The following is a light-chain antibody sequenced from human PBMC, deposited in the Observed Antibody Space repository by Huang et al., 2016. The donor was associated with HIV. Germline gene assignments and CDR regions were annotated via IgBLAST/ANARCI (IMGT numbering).Light chain of an antibody. CDR2: EAS. Sequence: EIVLTQSPATLSLSPGEGATRSCRASQSVSSSLAWYQQRPGQVPRLLIYEASNRSTGVPARFSGSVSGADFALTNSSLEPEDFAVYYCQQRSDWQFTFGPGTKVDIK. CDR3: QQRSDWQFT. V-gene: IGKV3-11*01. CDR1: QSVSSS. J-gene: IGKJ3*01.